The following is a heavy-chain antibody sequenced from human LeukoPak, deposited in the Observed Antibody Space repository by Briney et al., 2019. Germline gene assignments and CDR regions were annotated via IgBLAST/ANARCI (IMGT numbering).Heavy chain of an antibody. CDR1: GYSLTDYY. D-gene: IGHD1-26*01. Sequence: ASVKVSCKASGYSLTDYYMHWVRQAPGQGLEWMGWINSNSGDTNYAQKFQGRVTMTRDTSISTAYMELSRLTSDDTAVYYCARDWRGSYFPDFWGQGTLVTVSS. V-gene: IGHV1-2*02. CDR2: INSNSGDT. CDR3: ARDWRGSYFPDF. J-gene: IGHJ4*02.